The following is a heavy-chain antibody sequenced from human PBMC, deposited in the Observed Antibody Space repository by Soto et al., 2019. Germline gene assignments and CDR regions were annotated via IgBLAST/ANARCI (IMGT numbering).Heavy chain of an antibody. J-gene: IGHJ4*02. D-gene: IGHD6-6*01. CDR1: GFTFSSYG. CDR3: ARSSGSSSPYFDY. Sequence: GSLRLSCAASGFTFSSYGMHWVRQAPGKGLEWVAVIWYDGSNKYYADSVKGRFTISRDNSKNTLYLQTNSLRAEDTAVYYCARSSGSSSPYFDYWGQGTLVTVSS. V-gene: IGHV3-33*01. CDR2: IWYDGSNK.